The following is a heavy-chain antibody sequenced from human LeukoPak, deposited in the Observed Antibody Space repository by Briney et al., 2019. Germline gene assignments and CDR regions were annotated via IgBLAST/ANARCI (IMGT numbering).Heavy chain of an antibody. J-gene: IGHJ5*02. CDR2: IYTSGST. Sequence: ASETLSLTCTVSGGSISSYYWSWIRQPAGKGLEWIGRIYTSGSTNYNPSLKSRVTTSIDTSKNQFSLNLTSVTAADTAVYYCAREPTQPSRWFDPWGQGTLVTVSS. V-gene: IGHV4-4*07. CDR3: AREPTQPSRWFDP. CDR1: GGSISSYY. D-gene: IGHD6-13*01.